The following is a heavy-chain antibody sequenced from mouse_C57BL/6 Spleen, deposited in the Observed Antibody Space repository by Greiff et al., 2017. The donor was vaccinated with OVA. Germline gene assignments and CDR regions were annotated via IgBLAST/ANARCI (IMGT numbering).Heavy chain of an antibody. V-gene: IGHV2-4*01. Sequence: VQLQQSGPGLVQPSQSLSITCTVSGFSLTSYGVHWVRQPPGKGLEWLGVIWSGGRTDYNAAFISRLSISKDNSKSQVFFKMNSLQADDTAIYYCAKGDLDYWGQGTTLTVSS. CDR3: AKGDLDY. CDR1: GFSLTSYG. J-gene: IGHJ2*01. CDR2: IWSGGRT.